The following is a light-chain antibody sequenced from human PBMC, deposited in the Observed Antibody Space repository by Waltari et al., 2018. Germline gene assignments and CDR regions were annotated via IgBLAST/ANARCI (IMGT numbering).Light chain of an antibody. CDR1: PSVSRT. J-gene: IGKJ1*01. V-gene: IGKV3-20*01. CDR3: QHYVRLPVT. CDR2: GAS. Sequence: EIVLTQSPGTLYLSPGESATLSCRASPSVSRTLAWYQQKPGQAPRLLIYGASTRATGIPDRFSGSGSGTDFSLTISRLEPEDFAVYYCQHYVRLPVTFGQGTKVEIK.